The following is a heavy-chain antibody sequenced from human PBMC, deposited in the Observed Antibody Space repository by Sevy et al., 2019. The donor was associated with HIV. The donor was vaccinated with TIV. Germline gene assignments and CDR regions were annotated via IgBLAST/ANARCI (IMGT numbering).Heavy chain of an antibody. CDR2: IGPDGGTK. CDR1: RFIFSHYG. J-gene: IGHJ3*02. V-gene: IGHV3-33*01. Sequence: GGSLRLSCTASRFIFSHYGMHWVRRAPGKGLEWVAVIGPDGGTKFYADSVKGRFTISRDNSKNTVDLQMFSLRDEDTAIYFCAGALGGYGYGGEVFDMWGQGTMVTVSS. CDR3: AGALGGYGYGGEVFDM. D-gene: IGHD3-16*01.